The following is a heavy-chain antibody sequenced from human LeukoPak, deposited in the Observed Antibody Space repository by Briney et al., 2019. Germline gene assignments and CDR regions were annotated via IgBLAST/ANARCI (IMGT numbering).Heavy chain of an antibody. Sequence: SQTLSLTCTVSGGSISSGSYYWNWIRQPAGKGLEWIGRIYTSGSTNFNPSLKSRVTISVDTSKNQFSLNLSSVTAADTAVYYCARDRGFWSGYSFDYWGQGTLVTVSS. CDR1: GGSISSGSYY. D-gene: IGHD3-3*01. CDR3: ARDRGFWSGYSFDY. V-gene: IGHV4-61*02. CDR2: IYTSGST. J-gene: IGHJ4*02.